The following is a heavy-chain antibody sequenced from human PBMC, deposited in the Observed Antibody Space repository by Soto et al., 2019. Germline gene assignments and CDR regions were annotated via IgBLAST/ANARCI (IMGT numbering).Heavy chain of an antibody. CDR1: GYSISSGYF. V-gene: IGHV4-38-2*01. Sequence: SETLSRTWAVSGYSISSGYFWGWIRQPPGKGLEWIGCSYYSGSTYYNPSLKSRFTISVDRSKNQFSLKLSSVTAADTAVYYCARGTTTGGCNWFGPCGQLTLVTVAS. D-gene: IGHD3-16*01. J-gene: IGHJ5*02. CDR3: ARGTTTGGCNWFGP. CDR2: SYYSGST.